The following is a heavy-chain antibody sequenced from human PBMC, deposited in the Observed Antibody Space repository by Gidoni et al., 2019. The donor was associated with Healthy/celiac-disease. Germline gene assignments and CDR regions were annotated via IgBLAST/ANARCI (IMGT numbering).Heavy chain of an antibody. CDR1: GFTLRSYE. CDR3: ARDWALTIQLWLGRYYYYGMDV. Sequence: EVPLVGSGGGFVQPGGSLRLSCATPGFTLRSYEMNLVRHAPGKGLGWVSYLSSSGSTIYYADSVKGRFTISRDNAKNSLYLQMNSLRAEDTAVYYCARDWALTIQLWLGRYYYYGMDVWGQGTTVTVSS. D-gene: IGHD5-18*01. CDR2: LSSSGSTI. J-gene: IGHJ6*02. V-gene: IGHV3-48*03.